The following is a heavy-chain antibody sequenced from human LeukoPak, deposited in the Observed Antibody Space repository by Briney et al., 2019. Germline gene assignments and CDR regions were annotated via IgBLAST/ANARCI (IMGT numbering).Heavy chain of an antibody. CDR1: GGSISSSGYY. V-gene: IGHV4-39*01. D-gene: IGHD3-22*01. CDR3: ARHSNYYDSSGYVTPNSFYF. J-gene: IGHJ4*02. CDR2: MYYSGNN. Sequence: PSETLSLTCTVSGGSISSSGYYWGWIRQPPGKGLEWIGTMYYSGNNYYNPSLKSRVTISVDTSKNQFPLKLNSVTAADTAVYYCARHSNYYDSSGYVTPNSFYFWGQGTLVTVSS.